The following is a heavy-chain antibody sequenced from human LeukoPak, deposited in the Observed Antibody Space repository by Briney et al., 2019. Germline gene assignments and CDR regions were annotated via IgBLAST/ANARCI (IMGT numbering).Heavy chain of an antibody. J-gene: IGHJ3*02. V-gene: IGHV1-24*01. CDR1: GYTLTELS. CDR3: AGELSIWVGESYAYDI. Sequence: VASVKVSCMVSGYTLTELSMHWVRQAPGKGLEWMGGFDPEDGETIYAQKFQGRVTMTEDTSTDTAYMELSSLRSEDTAVYYCAGELSIWVGESYAYDIWGQGTMVTVSS. CDR2: FDPEDGET. D-gene: IGHD3-10*01.